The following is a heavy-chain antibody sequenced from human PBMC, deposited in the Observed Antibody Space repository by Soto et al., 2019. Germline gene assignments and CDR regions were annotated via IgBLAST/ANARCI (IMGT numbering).Heavy chain of an antibody. Sequence: PSETLSLTCTVSGGSISTGGYYWSWIRQLPGKGLEWIGHIYYTESTNYNPSLQSRVTMSLDTSKNQFSLRLESVTAADTAVYYCARGQRFSDWFDPWGQGTLVTVSS. J-gene: IGHJ5*02. D-gene: IGHD3-3*01. CDR1: GGSISTGGYY. CDR3: ARGQRFSDWFDP. V-gene: IGHV4-31*03. CDR2: IYYTEST.